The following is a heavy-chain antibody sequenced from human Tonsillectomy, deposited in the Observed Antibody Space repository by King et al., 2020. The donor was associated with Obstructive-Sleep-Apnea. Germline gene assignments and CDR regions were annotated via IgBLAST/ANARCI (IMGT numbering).Heavy chain of an antibody. V-gene: IGHV3-9*01. Sequence: VQLVESGGGLGQPGRSLRLSCAASGFMFGDYAMHWVRQAPGKGLEWVSGISWNSGSIAYVDSVKGRFIISRDNAKNSLYLQMNSLRTEDTALYYCVKGGGGNAEFYFDSWGQGTLVTVSS. J-gene: IGHJ4*02. CDR2: ISWNSGSI. CDR3: VKGGGGNAEFYFDS. D-gene: IGHD4-23*01. CDR1: GFMFGDYA.